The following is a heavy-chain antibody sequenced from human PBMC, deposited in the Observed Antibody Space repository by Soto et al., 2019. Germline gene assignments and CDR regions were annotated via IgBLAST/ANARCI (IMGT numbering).Heavy chain of an antibody. Sequence: VQLVESGGGLVQPGRSRRLSCVVSGISFDDYAMHWVRQVPGKGLEWVSGINWDSGDIGYADSVKGRFTISRDNAKNSLYLQMNSLGTEDTALYYCAKDTAPGFYDANGHLDYWGQGTPVTVSS. J-gene: IGHJ4*02. V-gene: IGHV3-9*01. D-gene: IGHD2-8*01. CDR3: AKDTAPGFYDANGHLDY. CDR2: INWDSGDI. CDR1: GISFDDYA.